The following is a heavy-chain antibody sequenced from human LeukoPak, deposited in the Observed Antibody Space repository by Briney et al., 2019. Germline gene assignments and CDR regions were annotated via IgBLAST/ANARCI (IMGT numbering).Heavy chain of an antibody. J-gene: IGHJ4*02. CDR1: GFTFSSYA. D-gene: IGHD5-12*01. Sequence: PGGSLRLSCAASGFTFSSYAMSWVRQAPGKGLEWVSAISGSGGSTYYADSVKSRFTISRDNSKNTLYLQMNSLRAEDTAVYYCAKGGLGGYDYRSFDYWGQGTLVTVSS. CDR3: AKGGLGGYDYRSFDY. CDR2: ISGSGGST. V-gene: IGHV3-23*01.